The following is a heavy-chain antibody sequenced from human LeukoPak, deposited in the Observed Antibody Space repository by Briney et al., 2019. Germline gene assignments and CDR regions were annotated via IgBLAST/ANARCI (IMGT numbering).Heavy chain of an antibody. CDR1: GFTFSSYS. D-gene: IGHD3-3*01. Sequence: PGGSLRLSCAASGFTFSSYSMNWVRQAPGKGLEWVSSISSSSSYIYYADSVKGRFTISRDNAKNSLYLHMNSLRAEDTAVYYCARGKWSTRYFDYWGQGTLVTVSS. J-gene: IGHJ4*02. CDR3: ARGKWSTRYFDY. CDR2: ISSSSSYI. V-gene: IGHV3-21*01.